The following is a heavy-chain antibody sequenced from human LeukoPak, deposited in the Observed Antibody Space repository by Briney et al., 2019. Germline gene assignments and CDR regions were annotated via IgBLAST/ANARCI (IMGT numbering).Heavy chain of an antibody. CDR1: GFTFSSYW. V-gene: IGHV3-7*01. CDR3: ARVQGYFDWLSRYYYYYYMDV. D-gene: IGHD3-9*01. Sequence: PGGSLRLSCAASGFTFSSYWMSWVRQAPGKGLEWVANIKQDGSEKYYVDSVKGRFTISRDNAKNSLYLQMNSLRAEDTAVYYCARVQGYFDWLSRYYYYYYMDVWGKGTTVTISS. J-gene: IGHJ6*03. CDR2: IKQDGSEK.